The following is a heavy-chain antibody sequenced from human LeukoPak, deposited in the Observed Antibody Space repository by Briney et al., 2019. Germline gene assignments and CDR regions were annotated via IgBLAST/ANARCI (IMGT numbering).Heavy chain of an antibody. CDR1: EYTFTGYY. J-gene: IGHJ4*02. D-gene: IGHD6-13*01. CDR2: IIPIFGTA. Sequence: ASVKVSCEASEYTFTGYYMHWVRQAPGQGLEWMGGIIPIFGTANYAQKFQGRVTITADESTSTAYMELSSLRSEDTAVYYCAGSIAAAGANFDYWGQGTLVTVSS. CDR3: AGSIAAAGANFDY. V-gene: IGHV1-69*13.